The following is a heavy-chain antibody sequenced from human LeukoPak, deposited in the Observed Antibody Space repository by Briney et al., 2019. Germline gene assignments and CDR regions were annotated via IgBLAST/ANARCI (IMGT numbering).Heavy chain of an antibody. J-gene: IGHJ4*02. CDR3: ARGKWSIAAAGTFDY. CDR2: VHSSGST. D-gene: IGHD6-13*01. V-gene: IGHV4-59*08. CDR1: GDSIRNSY. Sequence: SETLSLTCTVSGDSIRNSYWTCIRQPPGEGLEWIAYVHSSGSTDYNPPLKSRLTISIHTSKSQFSLKVNSVTAADTAVYYCARGKWSIAAAGTFDYWGQGTLVTVSS.